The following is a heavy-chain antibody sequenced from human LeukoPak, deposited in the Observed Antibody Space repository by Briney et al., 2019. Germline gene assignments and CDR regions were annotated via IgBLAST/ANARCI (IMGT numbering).Heavy chain of an antibody. CDR2: IYYSGST. CDR1: GGSISSYY. Sequence: SETLSLTCTVSGGSISSYYWSWIRQPPGKGLEWIGCIYYSGSTNYSPSLKSRVTISADTSKNQFSLKLSSVTAADTAVYYCARSPGYYYYYMDVWGKGTTVTVSS. V-gene: IGHV4-59*01. CDR3: ARSPGYYYYYMDV. J-gene: IGHJ6*03.